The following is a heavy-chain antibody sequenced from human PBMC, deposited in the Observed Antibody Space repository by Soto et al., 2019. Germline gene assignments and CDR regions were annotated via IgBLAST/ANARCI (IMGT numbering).Heavy chain of an antibody. CDR2: IIPIFGTA. J-gene: IGHJ6*02. Sequence: SVKVSCKASGYTFTSYGISWVRQAPGQGLEWMGGIIPIFGTANYAQKFQGRVTITADESTSTAYMELSSLRSEDTAVYYCDKVRQSAYYYYGIAVWGQGTTVPVSS. D-gene: IGHD1-1*01. V-gene: IGHV1-69*13. CDR1: GYTFTSYG. CDR3: DKVRQSAYYYYGIAV.